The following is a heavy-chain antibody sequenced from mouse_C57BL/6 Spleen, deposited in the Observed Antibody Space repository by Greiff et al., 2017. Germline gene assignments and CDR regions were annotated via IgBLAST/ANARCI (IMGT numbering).Heavy chain of an antibody. CDR2: IYPRSGNT. D-gene: IGHD2-4*01. CDR1: GYTFTSYG. CDR3: ARRSPFYDYDGHYYAMDY. Sequence: VQLQQSGAELARPGASVKLSCKASGYTFTSYGISWVKQRTGQGLEWIGEIYPRSGNTYYNEKFKGKATLTADKSSSTAYMELRSLTSEDSAVYFCARRSPFYDYDGHYYAMDYWGQGTSVTVSS. V-gene: IGHV1-81*01. J-gene: IGHJ4*01.